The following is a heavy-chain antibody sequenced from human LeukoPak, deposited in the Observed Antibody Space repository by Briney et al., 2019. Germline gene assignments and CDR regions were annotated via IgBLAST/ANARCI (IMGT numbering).Heavy chain of an antibody. D-gene: IGHD3-16*01. CDR2: INHRGST. CDR3: AEGGGDY. J-gene: IGHJ4*02. Sequence: SETLSLTCAVYGGSFSGYYWSWIRPPPGKGLEWIGEINHRGSTNYNPSLKSRVTMSVDTSKNQFPLKLSSMTARDTAVYYCAEGGGDYWGEGTLVTVSS. V-gene: IGHV4-34*01. CDR1: GGSFSGYY.